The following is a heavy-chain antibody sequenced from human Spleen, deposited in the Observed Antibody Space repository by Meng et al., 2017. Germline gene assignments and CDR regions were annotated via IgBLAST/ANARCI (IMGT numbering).Heavy chain of an antibody. CDR3: AREFREGFGELLLVSDQYYYGMDV. D-gene: IGHD3-10*01. Sequence: GGSLRLSCAASGFTFDDYGMSWVRQAPGKGLEWVSGINWNGGSTGYADSVKGRFTISRDNAKNSLYLQMNSLRAEDTALYYCAREFREGFGELLLVSDQYYYGMDVWGQGTTVTVSS. V-gene: IGHV3-20*04. CDR1: GFTFDDYG. J-gene: IGHJ6*02. CDR2: INWNGGST.